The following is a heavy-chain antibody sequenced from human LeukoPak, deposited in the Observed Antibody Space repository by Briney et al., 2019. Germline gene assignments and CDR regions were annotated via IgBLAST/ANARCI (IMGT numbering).Heavy chain of an antibody. CDR1: GFSFSTDA. Sequence: GGSLRLSCGASGFSFSTDAMTWVRQAPGKGLQWVSAISGSGGDTYYEDSVKGRFTISRDNSKNMMYLQMNSLRADDTAVYYCGIRDTSDYYVFWGQGTLVTVSS. CDR2: ISGSGGDT. V-gene: IGHV3-23*01. D-gene: IGHD3-22*01. CDR3: GIRDTSDYYVF. J-gene: IGHJ4*02.